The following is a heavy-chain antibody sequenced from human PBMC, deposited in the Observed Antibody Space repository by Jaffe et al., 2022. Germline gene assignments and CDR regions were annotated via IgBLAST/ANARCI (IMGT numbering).Heavy chain of an antibody. J-gene: IGHJ4*02. CDR2: ISGSGGST. Sequence: EVQLLESGGGLVQPGGSLRLSCAASGFTFSSYAMSWVRQAPGKGLEWVSAISGSGGSTYYADSVKGRFTISRDNSKNTLYLQMNSLRAEDTAVYYCAKAHWSGYDGLIHFDYWGQGTLVTVSS. CDR1: GFTFSSYA. D-gene: IGHD5-12*01. V-gene: IGHV3-23*01. CDR3: AKAHWSGYDGLIHFDY.